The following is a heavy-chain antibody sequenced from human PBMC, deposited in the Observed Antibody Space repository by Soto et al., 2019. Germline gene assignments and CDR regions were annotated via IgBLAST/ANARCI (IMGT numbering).Heavy chain of an antibody. Sequence: PGESLKISCQAFEYSFPIYWISWVRHMAGAGLEWMGRIDPSDSFASYSSAFQGHVTISADKPTGIVYLQWRSLKPSDTATYYCARHQSGSGNSNFDFWGQGTPVTVSS. CDR1: EYSFPIYW. D-gene: IGHD3-10*01. CDR3: ARHQSGSGNSNFDF. V-gene: IGHV5-10-1*01. CDR2: IDPSDSFA. J-gene: IGHJ4*02.